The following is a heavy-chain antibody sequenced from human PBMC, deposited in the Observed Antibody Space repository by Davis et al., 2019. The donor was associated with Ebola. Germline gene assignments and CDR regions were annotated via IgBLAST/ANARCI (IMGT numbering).Heavy chain of an antibody. D-gene: IGHD3-16*01. Sequence: PGGSLRLSCAASGFTFSTYDMHWVRQAPGKGLEWVAVISYDGSHRYYADSVKGRFTISRDNSKNTLYVQMNSLRAEDTAVYYCAKKGSGGSPRPLDHWGQGTLVTVSS. CDR1: GFTFSTYD. J-gene: IGHJ4*02. V-gene: IGHV3-30*18. CDR3: AKKGSGGSPRPLDH. CDR2: ISYDGSHR.